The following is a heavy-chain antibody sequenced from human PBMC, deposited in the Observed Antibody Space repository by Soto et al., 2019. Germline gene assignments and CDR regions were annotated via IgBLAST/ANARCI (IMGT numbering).Heavy chain of an antibody. J-gene: IGHJ6*02. CDR3: ARDGSSSGWHVYYYYGMDV. Sequence: QVQLVQSGAEVKKPGASVKVSCKASGYTFTSYAMHWVRQAPGQRLEWMGWINAGNGNTKYSQKFQGRVTITRDTSASTAYMELSSLRSDDTAVYYCARDGSSSGWHVYYYYGMDVWGQGTTVTVSS. D-gene: IGHD6-19*01. CDR2: INAGNGNT. V-gene: IGHV1-3*01. CDR1: GYTFTSYA.